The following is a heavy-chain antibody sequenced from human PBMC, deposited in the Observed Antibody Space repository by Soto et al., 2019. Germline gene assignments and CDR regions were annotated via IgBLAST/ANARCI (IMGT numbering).Heavy chain of an antibody. V-gene: IGHV4-4*02. CDR2: IYHSGST. Sequence: SETLSLTCAVSSGSISSSNWWSWVRQPPGKGLEWIGEIYHSGSTNYNPSLKSRVTISVDKSKNQFSLKLSSVTAADTAVYYCARVGSSIAARPVDYWGQGTLVTVSS. J-gene: IGHJ4*02. CDR1: SGSISSSNW. CDR3: ARVGSSIAARPVDY. D-gene: IGHD6-6*01.